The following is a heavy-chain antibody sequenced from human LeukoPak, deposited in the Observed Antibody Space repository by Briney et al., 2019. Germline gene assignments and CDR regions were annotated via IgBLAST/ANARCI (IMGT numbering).Heavy chain of an antibody. J-gene: IGHJ4*02. Sequence: GGSLRLSCAASGFTFSNAWMNWVRQAPGKGLEWVGRIKSKADGGISDYAEPVKGRFTFSRDDSKNTLYLLMNSLKTEDTAVYYCTTTYHYDSSPGNFDYWGQGTLVTVSS. CDR3: TTTYHYDSSPGNFDY. CDR1: GFTFSNAW. V-gene: IGHV3-15*01. D-gene: IGHD3-22*01. CDR2: IKSKADGGIS.